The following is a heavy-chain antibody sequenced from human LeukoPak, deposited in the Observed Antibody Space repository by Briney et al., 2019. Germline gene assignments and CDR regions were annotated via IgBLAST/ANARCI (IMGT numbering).Heavy chain of an antibody. CDR3: ARGITMIVVVDEGFDY. CDR2: IYYSGST. CDR1: GGSISSYY. V-gene: IGHV4-39*01. Sequence: SETLSPTCTVSGGSISSYYWTWIRQPPGKGLEWIGSIYYSGSTYYNPSLKSRVTISVDTSKNQFSLKLSSVTAADTAVYYCARGITMIVVVDEGFDYWGQGTLVTVSS. J-gene: IGHJ4*02. D-gene: IGHD3-22*01.